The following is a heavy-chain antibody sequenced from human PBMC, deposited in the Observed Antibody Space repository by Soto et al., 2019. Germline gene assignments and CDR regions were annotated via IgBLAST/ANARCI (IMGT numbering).Heavy chain of an antibody. V-gene: IGHV4-61*01. CDR1: GGSVSSGSYY. Sequence: TLSLTCTVSGGSVSSGSYYWSWIRQPPGKGLEWIGYIYYSGSTNYNPSLKSRVTISVDTSKNQFSLKLSSVTAADTAVYYCARDSRWFDPWGQGTLVTVSS. CDR3: ARDSRWFDP. D-gene: IGHD6-13*01. J-gene: IGHJ5*02. CDR2: IYYSGST.